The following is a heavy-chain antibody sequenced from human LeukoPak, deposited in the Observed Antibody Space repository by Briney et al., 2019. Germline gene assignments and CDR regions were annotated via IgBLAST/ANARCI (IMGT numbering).Heavy chain of an antibody. Sequence: GASVKVSCKAFGLTFRTSAMQWVRQTGGQGLEWIGWTVLGSGDTNYAQSLTDRVTITRDLSTSTACMELSSLRSEDTAMYYCAAGFSNRGYIYWGQGTLVTVSS. D-gene: IGHD5-12*01. J-gene: IGHJ4*02. CDR3: AAGFSNRGYIY. CDR1: GLTFRTSA. CDR2: TVLGSGDT. V-gene: IGHV1-58*02.